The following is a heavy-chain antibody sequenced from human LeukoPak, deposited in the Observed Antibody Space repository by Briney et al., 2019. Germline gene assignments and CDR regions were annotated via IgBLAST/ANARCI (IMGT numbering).Heavy chain of an antibody. V-gene: IGHV1-69*01. CDR3: ARDRNTIFGVVIPFDY. J-gene: IGHJ4*02. D-gene: IGHD3-3*01. CDR1: GGTFSSYA. Sequence: SVKVSCKASGGTFSSYAISWMRQAPGQGLEWMGGIIPIFGTANYAQKFQGRVTITADESTSTAYMELSSLRSEDTAVYYCARDRNTIFGVVIPFDYWGQGTLVTVSS. CDR2: IIPIFGTA.